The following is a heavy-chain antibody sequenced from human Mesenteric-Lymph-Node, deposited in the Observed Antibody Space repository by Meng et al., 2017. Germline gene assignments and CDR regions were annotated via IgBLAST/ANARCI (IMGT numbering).Heavy chain of an antibody. V-gene: IGHV4-59*01. CDR2: IYYSGST. CDR3: ARGDIVVVPAASRRYNWFDP. D-gene: IGHD2-2*01. CDR1: GGSISSYY. J-gene: IGHJ5*02. Sequence: SETLSLTCTVSGGSISSYYWSWIRQPPGKGLEWIGYIYYSGSTNYNPSLKSRVTISVDTSKNQFSLKLSSVTAADTAVYYCARGDIVVVPAASRRYNWFDPWGQGTLVTVSS.